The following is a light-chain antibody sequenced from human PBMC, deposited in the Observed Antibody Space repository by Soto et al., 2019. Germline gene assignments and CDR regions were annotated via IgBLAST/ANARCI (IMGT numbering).Light chain of an antibody. J-gene: IGKJ1*01. CDR1: QSVSGN. V-gene: IGKV3-15*01. CDR3: QQYNNWPPWT. CDR2: GAS. Sequence: EIVMTQYPATLSVCPGERATLSCRASQSVSGNLAWYQQKPGQAPRILIYGASTRATGIPARFSGRGSGTEFTLTISILQSENCAVYYWQQYNNWPPWTCGQGTKVEIK.